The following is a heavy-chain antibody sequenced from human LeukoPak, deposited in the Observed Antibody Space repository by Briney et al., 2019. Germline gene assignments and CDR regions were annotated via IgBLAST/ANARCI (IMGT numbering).Heavy chain of an antibody. V-gene: IGHV3-23*01. D-gene: IGHD6-19*01. J-gene: IGHJ3*02. CDR2: ISGSGGST. Sequence: GGSLRLSCAASGFTFSSYAMSWVRQAPGKGLEWVSAISGSGGSTYYADSVKGRFTISRDNSKNTLYLQMNSLRAEDTAVYYCARDIYQYSSGPERNDAFDIWGQGTMVTVSS. CDR3: ARDIYQYSSGPERNDAFDI. CDR1: GFTFSSYA.